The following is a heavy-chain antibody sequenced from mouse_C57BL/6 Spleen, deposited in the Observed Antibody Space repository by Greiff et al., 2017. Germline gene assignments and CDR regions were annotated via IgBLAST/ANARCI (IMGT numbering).Heavy chain of an antibody. J-gene: IGHJ4*01. CDR3: ARDLITTVVADYYAMDY. CDR2: IYPRSGNT. CDR1: GYTFTSYG. V-gene: IGHV1-81*01. Sequence: QVQLQQSGAELARPGASVKLSCKASGYTFTSYGIRWVKQRTGQGLEWIGEIYPRSGNTYYNEKFKGKATLTADKSSSTAYMGLRSLTSEDSAVYFCARDLITTVVADYYAMDYWGQGTSVTVSS. D-gene: IGHD1-1*01.